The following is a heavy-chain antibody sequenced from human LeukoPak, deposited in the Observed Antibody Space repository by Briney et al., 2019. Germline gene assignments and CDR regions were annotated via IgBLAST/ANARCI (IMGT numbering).Heavy chain of an antibody. V-gene: IGHV3-7*01. CDR3: ARHGPWQWPDYYYYMDV. CDR1: GFTFSSYW. J-gene: IGHJ6*03. D-gene: IGHD6-19*01. CDR2: IKQDGSEK. Sequence: GGSLRLSCAASGFTFSSYWMSWVRQAPGKGLEWVANIKQDGSEKYYVDSVKGRFTISRDNAKNSLYLQMNSLRAEDTAVYYCARHGPWQWPDYYYYMDVWGKGTTVTVSS.